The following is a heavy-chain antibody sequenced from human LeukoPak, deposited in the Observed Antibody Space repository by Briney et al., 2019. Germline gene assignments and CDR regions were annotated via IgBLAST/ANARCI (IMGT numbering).Heavy chain of an antibody. D-gene: IGHD3-16*01. CDR2: ISFDGSKT. CDR1: GSTFSSYA. J-gene: IGHJ4*02. Sequence: QPGRSLRLSCAASGSTFSSYAMHWVRQAPGKGLEWVAVISFDGSKTYYADSMKGRFTISRDNSKNTLNLQMNSLRAEDTAVYYCAGAPQNTEMIIFSLDYWGQGTLVTVSS. V-gene: IGHV3-30-3*01. CDR3: AGAPQNTEMIIFSLDY.